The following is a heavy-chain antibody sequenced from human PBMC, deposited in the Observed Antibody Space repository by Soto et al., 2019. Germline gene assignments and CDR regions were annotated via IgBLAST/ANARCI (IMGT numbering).Heavy chain of an antibody. J-gene: IGHJ3*02. D-gene: IGHD5-18*01. CDR3: ARDGAAMVTHRAAFDI. CDR2: IIPIFGTA. CDR1: GGTFSSYA. V-gene: IGHV1-69*13. Sequence: SVKVSCKASGGTFSSYAISWVRQAPGQGLEWMGGIIPIFGTANYAQKFQGRVTITADESKNTLYLQMNSLRAEDTAVYYCARDGAAMVTHRAAFDIWGQGTMVTVS.